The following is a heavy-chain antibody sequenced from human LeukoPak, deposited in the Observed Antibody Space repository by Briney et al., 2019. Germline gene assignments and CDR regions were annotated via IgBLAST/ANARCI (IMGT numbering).Heavy chain of an antibody. CDR1: GYSFTSYW. CDR2: IYPGDSDT. V-gene: IGHV5-51*01. CDR3: ARPYYDSSGPLDF. Sequence: GESLKISCMGSGYSFTSYWIGWVRQMPGKGLEWMGIIYPGDSDTRYSPSFQGQVTISADKSISTAYLQWSSLKASDTAMYYCARPYYDSSGPLDFWGQGTLVTVSS. J-gene: IGHJ4*02. D-gene: IGHD3-22*01.